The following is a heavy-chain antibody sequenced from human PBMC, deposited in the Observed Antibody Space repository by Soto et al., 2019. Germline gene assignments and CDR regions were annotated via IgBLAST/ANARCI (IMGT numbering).Heavy chain of an antibody. CDR3: ARVPAAILGYYYYYMAV. D-gene: IGHD2-2*01. CDR1: GFTFSSYG. J-gene: IGHJ6*03. CDR2: IWYDGSNK. V-gene: IGHV3-33*01. Sequence: QVQLVESGGGVVQPGRSLRLSCAASGFTFSSYGMHWVRQAPGKGLEWVAVIWYDGSNKYYADSVKGRFTISRDNSKNTLYLQMNSLRAEDTAVYYCARVPAAILGYYYYYMAVWGKGTTVTVSS.